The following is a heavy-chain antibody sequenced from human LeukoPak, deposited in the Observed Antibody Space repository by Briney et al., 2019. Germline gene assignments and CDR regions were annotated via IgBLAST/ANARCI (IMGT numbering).Heavy chain of an antibody. D-gene: IGHD6-6*01. CDR3: ARAGRPVLQYYYYYYMDV. V-gene: IGHV3-33*01. J-gene: IGHJ6*03. CDR2: IWYDGSNK. Sequence: GRSLRLSCAASGFTFSSYGMHWVRQAPGKGLEWVAVIWYDGSNKYYADSVKGRFTISRDNSKNTLSLQMNSLRADDTAVYYCARAGRPVLQYYYYYYMDVWGEGTTVTVSS. CDR1: GFTFSSYG.